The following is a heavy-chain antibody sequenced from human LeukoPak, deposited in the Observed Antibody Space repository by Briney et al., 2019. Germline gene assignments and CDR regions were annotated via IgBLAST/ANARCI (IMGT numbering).Heavy chain of an antibody. CDR3: TTGIDDGGGY. CDR1: GFTFSKVW. Sequence: GGSLRLSCTTSGFTFSKVWMNWVRQTPGKGLEWVGRIKTKTDGGALEYAAPVKGRFTISRDDSQNTVFLQMNSLKIEDTAIYYCTTGIDDGGGYWGQGTLVTVSS. CDR2: IKTKTDGGAL. J-gene: IGHJ4*02. D-gene: IGHD3-10*01. V-gene: IGHV3-15*07.